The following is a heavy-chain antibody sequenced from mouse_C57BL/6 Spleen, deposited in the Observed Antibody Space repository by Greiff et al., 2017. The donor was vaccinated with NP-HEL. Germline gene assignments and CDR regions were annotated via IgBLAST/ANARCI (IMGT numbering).Heavy chain of an antibody. V-gene: IGHV1-42*01. CDR3: ARRYGSSYLDY. D-gene: IGHD1-1*01. CDR1: GYSFTGYY. J-gene: IGHJ2*01. CDR2: INPSTGGT. Sequence: EVQLQQSGPELVKPGASVKISCKASGYSFTGYYMNWVKQSPEKSLEWIGVINPSTGGTTYNQKFKAKATLTVDKSSSTAYKQLKSRTSEDSAVSYCARRYGSSYLDYWGQGTTLTVSS.